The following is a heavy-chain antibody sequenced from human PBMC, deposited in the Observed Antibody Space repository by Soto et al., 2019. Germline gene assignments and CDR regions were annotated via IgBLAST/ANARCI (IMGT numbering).Heavy chain of an antibody. CDR3: AKTLERRAFDI. J-gene: IGHJ3*02. Sequence: GGSLILSCAASGFTFSSYGMHWVRQAPGKGLEWVAVISYDGSNKYYADSVKGRFTISRDNSKNTLYLQMNSLRAEDTAVYYCAKTLERRAFDIWGQGTMVTVSS. CDR1: GFTFSSYG. CDR2: ISYDGSNK. V-gene: IGHV3-30*18. D-gene: IGHD1-1*01.